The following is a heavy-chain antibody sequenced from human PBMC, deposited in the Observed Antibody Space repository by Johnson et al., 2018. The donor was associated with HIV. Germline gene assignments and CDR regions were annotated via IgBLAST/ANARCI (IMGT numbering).Heavy chain of an antibody. D-gene: IGHD6-19*01. CDR1: GFTVSSNY. V-gene: IGHV3-66*01. CDR2: IYSGGST. J-gene: IGHJ3*02. Sequence: VQLVESGGGLVQPGGSLRLSCAASGFTVSSNYMSWVRQAPGKGLEWVSVIYSGGSTYYADSVKGRFTISRDNSKNTLYLQMNSLRAEDTAVYYCARYSSGWYGAFDIWGQGKMVTVSS. CDR3: ARYSSGWYGAFDI.